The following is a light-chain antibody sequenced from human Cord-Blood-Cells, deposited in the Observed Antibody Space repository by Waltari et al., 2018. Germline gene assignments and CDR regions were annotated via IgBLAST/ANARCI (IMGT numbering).Light chain of an antibody. Sequence: DIQMTQSPSTLSASVGDRVTITCRASQRISSWLAWYQQKPGKAPKLLIYDASSLESGVPSRFSGSGSGTEFTLTLSSLQPDDVATYYCQQYNSYSPAFGQGTKVEIK. CDR1: QRISSW. CDR3: QQYNSYSPA. J-gene: IGKJ1*01. V-gene: IGKV1-5*01. CDR2: DAS.